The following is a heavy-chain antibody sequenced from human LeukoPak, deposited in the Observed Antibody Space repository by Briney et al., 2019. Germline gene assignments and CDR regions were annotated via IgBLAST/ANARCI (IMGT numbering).Heavy chain of an antibody. CDR1: GFTFSYYS. J-gene: IGHJ5*02. Sequence: GGSLRLSCAASGFTFSYYSMNWVRQAPGKGLEGVSSISSSTGYMYYADSVKGRFTISRDNAKNSLYLHINSLRAEDTAVYYCARGDTSGWINWFDPWGQGTLVTVSS. CDR2: ISSSTGYM. D-gene: IGHD6-19*01. V-gene: IGHV3-21*01. CDR3: ARGDTSGWINWFDP.